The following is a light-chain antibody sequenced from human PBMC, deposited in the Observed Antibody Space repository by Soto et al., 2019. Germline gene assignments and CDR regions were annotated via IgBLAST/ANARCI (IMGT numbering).Light chain of an antibody. CDR3: QQYDSSPWT. J-gene: IGKJ1*01. V-gene: IGKV3-20*01. Sequence: EIVLTQSPGTLSLSPGERATLSCRASQSVGSSYLAWYQQKPGQAPRLLIYGASSRATGIPDRFSGSGSGTDFTLTISRLEPEDFAVDYCQQYDSSPWTFGQGTKVEIK. CDR1: QSVGSSY. CDR2: GAS.